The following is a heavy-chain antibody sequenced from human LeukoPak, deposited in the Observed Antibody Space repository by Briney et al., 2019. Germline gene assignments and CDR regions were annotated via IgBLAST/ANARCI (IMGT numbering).Heavy chain of an antibody. V-gene: IGHV4-59*01. D-gene: IGHD2-21*02. CDR1: GGSFSGYY. CDR3: ARWGGGDYYYFDY. Sequence: SETLSLTCAVYGGSFSGYYWSWIRQPPGKGLEWIGYIYYSGSTSYNPSLKSRVTISVDTSKNQFSLKLSSVTAADTAVYYCARWGGGDYYYFDYWGQGTLVTVSS. CDR2: IYYSGST. J-gene: IGHJ4*02.